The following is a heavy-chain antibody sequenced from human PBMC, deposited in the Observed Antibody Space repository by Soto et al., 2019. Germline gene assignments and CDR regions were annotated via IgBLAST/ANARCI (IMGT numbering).Heavy chain of an antibody. CDR3: ATHTVTTKPFDY. CDR1: GGSISSGGYY. CDR2: IYYSGST. V-gene: IGHV4-31*03. D-gene: IGHD4-17*01. J-gene: IGHJ4*02. Sequence: SETLSLTCSVSGGSISSGGYYWSWIRQHPGKGLEWIGYIYYSGSTYYNPSLKSRVTISVDTSKNQFSLKLSSVTAADTAVYYCATHTVTTKPFDYWGQGTLVTVSS.